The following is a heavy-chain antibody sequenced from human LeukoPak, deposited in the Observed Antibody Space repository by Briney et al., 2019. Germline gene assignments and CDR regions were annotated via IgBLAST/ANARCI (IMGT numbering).Heavy chain of an antibody. V-gene: IGHV1-18*01. Sequence: ASVKVSCKASGYTFTSYGISWVRQAPGQGLEWMGWISAYNGNTNYAQKLQGRVTMTTDTSTSTAYMELRSLRSDDTAVYYCAREYHYYGSSGYYNWFDPWGQGTLVTVSS. CDR3: AREYHYYGSSGYYNWFDP. D-gene: IGHD3-22*01. J-gene: IGHJ5*02. CDR2: ISAYNGNT. CDR1: GYTFTSYG.